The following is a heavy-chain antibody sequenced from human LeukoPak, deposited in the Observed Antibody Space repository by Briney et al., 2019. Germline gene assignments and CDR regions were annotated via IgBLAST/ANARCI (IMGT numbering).Heavy chain of an antibody. Sequence: GGSLRLSCAASGFTFDDYDMHWVRHAPGKGLEWVSGISWNSGVIGYADSVKGRFTISRDNAKNSLYLQMNSLRAEDTAVYYCAELGITMIGGVWGKGTTVTISS. V-gene: IGHV3-9*01. D-gene: IGHD3-10*02. J-gene: IGHJ6*04. CDR3: AELGITMIGGV. CDR2: ISWNSGVI. CDR1: GFTFDDYD.